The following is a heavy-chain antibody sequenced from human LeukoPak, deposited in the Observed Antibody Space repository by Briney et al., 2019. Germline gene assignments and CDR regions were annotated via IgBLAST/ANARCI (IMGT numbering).Heavy chain of an antibody. CDR2: IYDSTST. J-gene: IGHJ5*02. Sequence: SETLSLTCVVSGDSISSYYWSWIRQPPGKGPEWIGYIYDSTSTNYNPSLKSRVTMSVDSSKNQFSLKLTSVTAADTAVYYCARNTSLMLRGVNGVLDWFVPWGQGTLVTVSS. CDR1: GDSISSYY. V-gene: IGHV4-59*01. D-gene: IGHD3-10*01. CDR3: ARNTSLMLRGVNGVLDWFVP.